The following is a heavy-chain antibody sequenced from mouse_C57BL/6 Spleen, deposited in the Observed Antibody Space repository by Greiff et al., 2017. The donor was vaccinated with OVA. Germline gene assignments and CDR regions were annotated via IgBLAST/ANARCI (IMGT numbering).Heavy chain of an antibody. CDR1: GYTFTDYE. CDR3: TRAGYGSSFDY. J-gene: IGHJ2*01. Sequence: VQLQQSGAELVRPGASVTLSCKASGYTFTDYEMHWVKQTPVHGLEWIGAIDPETGGTAYNQKFKGKAILTAEKSSSTAYMELRSLTSEDSAVYYCTRAGYGSSFDYWGQGTTLTVSS. CDR2: IDPETGGT. D-gene: IGHD1-1*01. V-gene: IGHV1-15*01.